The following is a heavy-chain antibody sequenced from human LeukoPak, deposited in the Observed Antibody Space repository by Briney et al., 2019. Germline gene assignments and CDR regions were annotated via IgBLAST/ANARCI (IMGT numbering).Heavy chain of an antibody. D-gene: IGHD3-22*01. Sequence: GGSLRLSCAASGFTFDDYAMHWVRQAPGKGLEWVSGISWNSGSIGYADSVKGRFTISRDNAKNSLYLQMNSLRAEDTALYYCAKDRVVGYYDSSGCPKSGMDVWGQGTTDTVSS. CDR2: ISWNSGSI. J-gene: IGHJ6*02. V-gene: IGHV3-9*01. CDR1: GFTFDDYA. CDR3: AKDRVVGYYDSSGCPKSGMDV.